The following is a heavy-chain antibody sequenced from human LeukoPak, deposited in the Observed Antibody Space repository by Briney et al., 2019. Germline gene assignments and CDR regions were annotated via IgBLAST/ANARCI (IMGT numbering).Heavy chain of an antibody. CDR1: GFTFSSYS. D-gene: IGHD2-15*01. Sequence: PGGSLRLSCAASGFTFSSYSMTWVRQAPGKGLDWVSYISSSSSTIYYADSVKGRFTISRDNAKNSLYLQMNSLRAEDTAVYYCARETYCTGGSCYPYYFDYWGQGTPVTVSS. CDR2: ISSSSSTI. J-gene: IGHJ4*02. V-gene: IGHV3-48*01. CDR3: ARETYCTGGSCYPYYFDY.